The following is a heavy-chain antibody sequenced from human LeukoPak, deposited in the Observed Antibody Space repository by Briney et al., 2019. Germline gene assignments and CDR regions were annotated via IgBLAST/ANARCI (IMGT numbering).Heavy chain of an antibody. D-gene: IGHD3-22*01. CDR3: ARAAFYYDSSGHSPDFDY. Sequence: GGSLRLSCAASGFTFSDYYMSWIRQAPGKGLEWVSYISSSSSYTNYADSVKGRFTISRDNAKNSLYLQMNSLRAEDTAVYYCARAAFYYDSSGHSPDFDYWGQGTLVTVSS. CDR2: ISSSSSYT. J-gene: IGHJ4*02. CDR1: GFTFSDYY. V-gene: IGHV3-11*05.